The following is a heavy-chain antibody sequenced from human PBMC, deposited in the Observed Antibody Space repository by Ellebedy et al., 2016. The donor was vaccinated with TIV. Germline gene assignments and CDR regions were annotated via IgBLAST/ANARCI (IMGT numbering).Heavy chain of an antibody. CDR2: MSGSTITT. V-gene: IGHV3-48*04. CDR1: GFSFSSYS. D-gene: IGHD7-27*01. CDR3: ARDMAWGNERVIDAFDI. Sequence: GGSPRLSCAASGFSFSSYSMNWVRQAPGKGLEWVSYMSGSTITTYYADSVKGRLTISRDNAKNSLYLQMNSLRAEDTAVYYCARDMAWGNERVIDAFDIWGQGTMVTVSS. J-gene: IGHJ3*02.